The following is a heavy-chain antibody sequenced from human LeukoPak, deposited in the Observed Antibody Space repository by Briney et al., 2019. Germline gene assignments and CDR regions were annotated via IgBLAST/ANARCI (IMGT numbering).Heavy chain of an antibody. Sequence: GGSLRLSCAASGFTFSSYWMSWVRQAPGKGLEWVANIKQDGSEKYYVDSVKGRFTISRDNAKNSLYLQMNSLRAEDTAVYYCARDRDRYYDFWSGRDPSGYMDVWGKGTTVTVSS. V-gene: IGHV3-7*01. CDR3: ARDRDRYYDFWSGRDPSGYMDV. J-gene: IGHJ6*03. CDR2: IKQDGSEK. CDR1: GFTFSSYW. D-gene: IGHD3-3*01.